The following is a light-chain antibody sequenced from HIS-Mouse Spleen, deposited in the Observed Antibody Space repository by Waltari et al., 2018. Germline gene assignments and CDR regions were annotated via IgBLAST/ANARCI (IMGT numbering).Light chain of an antibody. CDR3: CSYAGSSTWV. Sequence: QSALTQPASVSGSPGQSITISCTGTSSDVGSHTLFPWYHQHPGKAPKLMSYEGSKRPSGVSNRFSGSKSGNTASLTISGLQAEDEADYYCCSYAGSSTWVFGGGTKLTVL. V-gene: IGLV2-23*01. J-gene: IGLJ3*02. CDR2: EGS. CDR1: SSDVGSHTL.